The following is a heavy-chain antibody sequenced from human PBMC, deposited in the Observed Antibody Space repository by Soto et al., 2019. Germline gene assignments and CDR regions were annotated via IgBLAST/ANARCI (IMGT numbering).Heavy chain of an antibody. CDR2: INAGNGNT. D-gene: IGHD6-19*01. V-gene: IGHV1-3*05. CDR3: ARAVAVPADFDH. CDR1: GYTFTGYA. Sequence: QVQLVQSGAEEKKPGASVKVSCKASGYTFTGYAMHWVRQAPGHRLEWMGWINAGNGNTKYSQKFQGRVTITRDTSASTAYMELRSRRSEDTAVYYCARAVAVPADFDHWGQGTRATVSS. J-gene: IGHJ4*02.